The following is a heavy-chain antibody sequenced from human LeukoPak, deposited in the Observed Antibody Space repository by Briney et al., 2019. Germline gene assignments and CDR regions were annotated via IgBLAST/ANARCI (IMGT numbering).Heavy chain of an antibody. CDR2: ISGSGGST. V-gene: IGHV3-23*01. Sequence: GGSLRLSCAASGFTFSSYAMSWVRQAPGKGLEWVSAISGSGGSTYYADSVKGRFTISRDNSKNTLYLQMNSLRAEDTAVYYCAKTYCSSPSCPRYMDVWGKGTTVTVSS. CDR1: GFTFSSYA. J-gene: IGHJ6*03. D-gene: IGHD2-2*01. CDR3: AKTYCSSPSCPRYMDV.